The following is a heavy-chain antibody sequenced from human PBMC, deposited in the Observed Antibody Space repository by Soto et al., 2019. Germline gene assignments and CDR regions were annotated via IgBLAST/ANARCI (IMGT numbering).Heavy chain of an antibody. D-gene: IGHD6-19*01. CDR3: TTPLDSSGWYLGYYYYYGMDV. Sequence: GGSLRLSCAASGFTFSNAWMNWVRQAPGKGLEWVGRIKSKTDGGTTDYAAPGKGRFTISRDDSKNTLYLQMNSLKTEDTAVYYCTTPLDSSGWYLGYYYYYGMDVWGQGTTVTVSS. J-gene: IGHJ6*02. CDR2: IKSKTDGGTT. CDR1: GFTFSNAW. V-gene: IGHV3-15*07.